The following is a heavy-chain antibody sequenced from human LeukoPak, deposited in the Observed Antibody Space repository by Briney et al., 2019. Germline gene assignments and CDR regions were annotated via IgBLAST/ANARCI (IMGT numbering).Heavy chain of an antibody. V-gene: IGHV3-53*01. CDR2: IYSDNT. Sequence: GGSLRLSCTVSGFTVSSNSMSWVRQAPGKGLEWVSFIYSDNTHYSDSVKGRFTISRDNSKNSLYLQMNSLRTEDTAVYYCVRDGSSWGNFDYWGQGTLVSVSS. CDR3: VRDGSSWGNFDY. J-gene: IGHJ4*02. D-gene: IGHD7-27*01. CDR1: GFTVSSNS.